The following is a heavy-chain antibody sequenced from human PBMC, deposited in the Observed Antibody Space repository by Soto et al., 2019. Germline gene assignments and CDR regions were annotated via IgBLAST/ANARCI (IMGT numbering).Heavy chain of an antibody. CDR2: SNPNGGST. CDR3: ARLRFWGYYGMDV. Sequence: QVQLVQSGAEVKKPGTSVKVSCKASGYTFTSYYMHWVRQAPGQGLEWMGISNPNGGSTSYAQKFQGRVTMTRDTSTSAVYMELSSLRSEDTAVYYCARLRFWGYYGMDVWGQGTTVTVSS. V-gene: IGHV1-46*01. J-gene: IGHJ6*02. D-gene: IGHD3-3*01. CDR1: GYTFTSYY.